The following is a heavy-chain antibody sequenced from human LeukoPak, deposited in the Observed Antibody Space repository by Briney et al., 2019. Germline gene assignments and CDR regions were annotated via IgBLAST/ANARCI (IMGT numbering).Heavy chain of an antibody. CDR2: INGGGSYT. J-gene: IGHJ4*02. CDR1: EFTFSNYW. Sequence: GGSLRLSCAASEFTFSNYWMNWVRQAPGKGLVWVSLINGGGSYTNYADSVKGRFTISRDDAKNTLYLQMNSLRAEDTAVYYCVRRVNSGTYYYFDYWGQGTLVTVSS. D-gene: IGHD1-26*01. CDR3: VRRVNSGTYYYFDY. V-gene: IGHV3-74*01.